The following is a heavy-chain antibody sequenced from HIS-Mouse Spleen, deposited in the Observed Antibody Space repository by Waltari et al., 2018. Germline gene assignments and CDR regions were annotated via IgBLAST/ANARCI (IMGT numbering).Heavy chain of an antibody. J-gene: IGHJ4*02. V-gene: IGHV4-38-2*02. D-gene: IGHD2-8*02. CDR3: ARGKQYWFDY. CDR1: GYSISSGYY. Sequence: QVQLQESGPGLVKPSETLSLTCTVSGYSISSGYYWGWIRQPPGKGLEWIGSIYHSGSTYYNPSLKSRVTISVDTSKNQFSLKLSSVTAADTAVYYCARGKQYWFDYWGQGTLVTVSS. CDR2: IYHSGST.